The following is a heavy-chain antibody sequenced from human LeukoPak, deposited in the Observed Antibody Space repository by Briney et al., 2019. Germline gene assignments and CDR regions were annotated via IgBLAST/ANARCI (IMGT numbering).Heavy chain of an antibody. J-gene: IGHJ3*02. CDR1: GFTFSSYA. D-gene: IGHD2-21*02. CDR2: ISYDGSNK. Sequence: GGSLRLSCAASGFTFSSYAMHWVRQAPGKGLEWVAVISYDGSNKYYADSVKGRFTISRDNSKNTLYLQMNSLRAEDTAVYYCARDGFPLGIVVVTAIIPNAFDIWGQGTMVTVSS. V-gene: IGHV3-30-3*01. CDR3: ARDGFPLGIVVVTAIIPNAFDI.